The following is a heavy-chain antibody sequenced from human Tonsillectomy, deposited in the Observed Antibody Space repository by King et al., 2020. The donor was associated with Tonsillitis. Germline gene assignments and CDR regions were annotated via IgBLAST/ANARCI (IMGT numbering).Heavy chain of an antibody. J-gene: IGHJ5*02. CDR2: IYYSGST. D-gene: IGHD2-8*02. V-gene: IGHV4-39*01. Sequence: QLQESGPGLVKPSETPSLTCSVSGGSISSSSDYWGWIRQPPGKGLEWIGSIYYSGSTYYNPSLKSRVTISVDTSKNQFSLKLSSVTAADTAVYFCARQRPYYCTGTWGQGTLVTVSS. CDR3: ARQRPYYCTGT. CDR1: GGSISSSSDY.